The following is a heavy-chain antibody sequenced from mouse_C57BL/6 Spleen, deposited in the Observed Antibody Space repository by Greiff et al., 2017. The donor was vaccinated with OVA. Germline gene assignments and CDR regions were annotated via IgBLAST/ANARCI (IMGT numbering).Heavy chain of an antibody. V-gene: IGHV1-81*01. Sequence: VKLQESGAELARPGASVKLSCKASGYTFTSYGISWVKQRTGQGLEWIGEIYPRSGNTYYNEKFKGKATLTADKSSSTAYMELRILTSEDSAVYFCARSDGYYGYFDVWGTGTTVTVSS. CDR3: ARSDGYYGYFDV. J-gene: IGHJ1*03. CDR1: GYTFTSYG. D-gene: IGHD2-3*01. CDR2: IYPRSGNT.